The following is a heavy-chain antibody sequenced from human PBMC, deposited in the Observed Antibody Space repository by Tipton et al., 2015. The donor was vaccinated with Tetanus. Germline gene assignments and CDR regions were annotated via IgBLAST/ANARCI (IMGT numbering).Heavy chain of an antibody. CDR1: GGSFGAHY. CDR3: APNDADAH. Sequence: TLSLTCAVYGGSFGAHYWSWIRQPPGKGLEWIGEINHSGRTNYNPSLKSRVTISIDTSKNQFSLRLSSVTAADTAVYYCAPNDADAHWGQGTLVTVSS. J-gene: IGHJ4*02. D-gene: IGHD2-8*01. V-gene: IGHV4-34*01. CDR2: INHSGRT.